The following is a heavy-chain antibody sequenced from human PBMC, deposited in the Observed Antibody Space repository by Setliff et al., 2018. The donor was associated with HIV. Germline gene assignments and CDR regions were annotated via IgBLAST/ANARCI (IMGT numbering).Heavy chain of an antibody. J-gene: IGHJ5*02. CDR2: IIPIFGTT. CDR1: GGTFSSYA. D-gene: IGHD3-9*01. CDR3: ARGFEVESSGWFDP. V-gene: IGHV1-69*05. Sequence: SVKVSCKASGGTFSSYAISWVRQAPGQGLEWMGGIIPIFGTTNYAQKFQGRVTITTDESTSTAYMELSSLKSEDTAVYYCARGFEVESSGWFDPWGQGTLVTVSS.